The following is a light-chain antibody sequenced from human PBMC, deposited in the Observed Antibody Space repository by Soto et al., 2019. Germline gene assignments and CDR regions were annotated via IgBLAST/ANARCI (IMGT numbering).Light chain of an antibody. J-gene: IGLJ3*02. Sequence: QSVLTQPASVSGSPGQSITISCTGTSSDVGGSTHVSCDQKHNYKAPKLMIFYVSTRPSGVSNRFSGSKSGNTASLTISGLQAEDEADYYCSSYATSSTLVLFGGGTKLTVL. CDR1: SSDVGGSTH. CDR3: SSYATSSTLVL. V-gene: IGLV2-14*01. CDR2: YVS.